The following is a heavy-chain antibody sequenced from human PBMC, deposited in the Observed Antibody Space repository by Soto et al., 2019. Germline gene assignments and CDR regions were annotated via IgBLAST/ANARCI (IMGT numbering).Heavy chain of an antibody. CDR3: ARDNSAAFDY. CDR2: IYSSGII. D-gene: IGHD3-10*01. J-gene: IGHJ4*02. V-gene: IGHV4-4*07. Sequence: QVQLQESGPRLVKPSETLSLSCTVSGGSISSYYWSWIRQPAGKGLEWIGRIYSSGIINSNPSLRSRLTMSVETSKNQFPLKLSTVTAADTAVYYCARDNSAAFDYWGQGTLVTVSS. CDR1: GGSISSYY.